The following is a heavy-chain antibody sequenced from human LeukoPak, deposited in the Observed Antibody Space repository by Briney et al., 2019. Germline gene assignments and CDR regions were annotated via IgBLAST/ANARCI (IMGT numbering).Heavy chain of an antibody. CDR1: GGSISSSSYY. V-gene: IGHV4-39*01. J-gene: IGHJ5*02. D-gene: IGHD2-15*01. Sequence: SETLSLTCTVSGGSISSSSYYWGWIRQPPGKGLEWIGSIYCSGSTYYNPSLKSRVTISVDTSKNQFSLKLSSVTAADTAVYYCARSVLSYCSGGSCYFNWFDPWGQGTLVTVSS. CDR2: IYCSGST. CDR3: ARSVLSYCSGGSCYFNWFDP.